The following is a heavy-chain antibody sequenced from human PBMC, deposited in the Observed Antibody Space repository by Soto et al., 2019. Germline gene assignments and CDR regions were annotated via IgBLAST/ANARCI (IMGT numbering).Heavy chain of an antibody. CDR1: GFTFDLYG. J-gene: IGHJ6*02. CDR2: ISGSGGGT. Sequence: EVQLLESGGGLVRPGGSLRLSCAASGFTFDLYGMNWVRQAPGKGLEWVSAISGSGGGTYYAGSVKGRFTISRDNSKNTVFLQMISLIADDTAVYYCAKVSGYEYYYGVDVWGHRTTVTVSS. V-gene: IGHV3-23*01. CDR3: AKVSGYEYYYGVDV. D-gene: IGHD5-12*01.